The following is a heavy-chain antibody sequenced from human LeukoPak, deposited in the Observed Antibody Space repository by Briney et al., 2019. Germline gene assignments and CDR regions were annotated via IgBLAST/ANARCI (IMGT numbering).Heavy chain of an antibody. CDR1: GGTFSSYA. V-gene: IGHV1-69*01. Sequence: ASVKVSCKASGGTFSSYAISWVRQAPGQGLEWMGGIIPIFGTANYAQKFQGRVTITADESTSTAYMELSGLRSEDTAVYYCARGGRRYRLNAFDIWGQGTMVTVSS. D-gene: IGHD1-14*01. CDR2: IIPIFGTA. CDR3: ARGGRRYRLNAFDI. J-gene: IGHJ3*02.